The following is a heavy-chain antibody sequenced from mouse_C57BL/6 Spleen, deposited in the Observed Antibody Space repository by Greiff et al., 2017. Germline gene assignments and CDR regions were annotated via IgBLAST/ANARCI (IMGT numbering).Heavy chain of an antibody. D-gene: IGHD1-1*01. Sequence: EVQLVESGGGLVKPGGSLKLSCAASGFTFSDYGMHWVRQAPEKGLEWVAYISSGSSTIYYADTVKGRFTISRDNAKHTLFLQMTSLRSEDTAMYYCARTYYYYGSSYSYAMDYWGQGTSVTVSS. CDR1: GFTFSDYG. J-gene: IGHJ4*01. CDR2: ISSGSSTI. CDR3: ARTYYYYGSSYSYAMDY. V-gene: IGHV5-17*01.